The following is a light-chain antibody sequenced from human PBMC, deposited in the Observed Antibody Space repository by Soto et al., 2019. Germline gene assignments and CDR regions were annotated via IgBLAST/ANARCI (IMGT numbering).Light chain of an antibody. CDR1: SSDVGGYDY. V-gene: IGLV2-8*01. J-gene: IGLJ1*01. CDR3: SSYAGSNIYV. CDR2: EVS. Sequence: QSALTQPPSASGSPGQSVTISCTGTSSDVGGYDYASWYQQHPGKVPKLMIYEVSKRPSGVPDRFSGSKSGNTASLTVSGLQAEDEADYYCSSYAGSNIYVFGTGTKVTVL.